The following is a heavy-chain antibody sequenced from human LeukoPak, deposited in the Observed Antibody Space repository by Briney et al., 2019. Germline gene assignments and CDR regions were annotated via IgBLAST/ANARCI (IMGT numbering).Heavy chain of an antibody. CDR2: IYYSGST. Sequence: SETLSLTCTVSGGSISSGGYYWSWIRQHPGTGLEWIGYIYYSGSTYYNPSLKSRVTISVDTSKNQFSLKLSSVTAADTAVYYCARGLLYSSSWYRRWFDPWGQGTLVTVSS. CDR3: ARGLLYSSSWYRRWFDP. V-gene: IGHV4-31*03. CDR1: GGSISSGGYY. D-gene: IGHD6-13*01. J-gene: IGHJ5*02.